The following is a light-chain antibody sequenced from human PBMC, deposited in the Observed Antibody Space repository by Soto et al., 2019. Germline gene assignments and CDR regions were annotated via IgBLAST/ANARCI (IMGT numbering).Light chain of an antibody. CDR3: MQALQTPS. J-gene: IGKJ4*01. CDR2: LAS. CDR1: QSLLHSNGYNY. V-gene: IGKV2-28*01. Sequence: DTVMTQSPLSLPVTPGEPASISCRSSQSLLHSNGYNYLDWYLQRPGQSPQLLIYLASFRASVVPDRFSGSGSGTDFTLKISRVEAADVGVYYCMQALQTPSFGGGTKVEIK.